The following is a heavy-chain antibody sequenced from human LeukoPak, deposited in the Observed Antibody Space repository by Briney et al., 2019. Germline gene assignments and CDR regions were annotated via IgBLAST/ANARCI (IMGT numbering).Heavy chain of an antibody. D-gene: IGHD1-7*01. CDR3: VRHRTGTTADY. V-gene: IGHV4-59*08. J-gene: IGHJ4*02. CDR1: GVSISTYY. Sequence: PSVTLSLTCTVSGVSISTYYWSWIRQPPGKGLEWIGCIYCSGNNNNSPSLKSRVTISVDTSKNQFSLSLTSVTAADTAVYYCVRHRTGTTADYWGQGTLVTVFS. CDR2: IYCSGNN.